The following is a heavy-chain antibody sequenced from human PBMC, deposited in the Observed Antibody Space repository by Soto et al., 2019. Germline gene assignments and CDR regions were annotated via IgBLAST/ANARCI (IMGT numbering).Heavy chain of an antibody. J-gene: IGHJ4*02. Sequence: SETLSLTCTVSGGSISSGGYYWSWIRQHPGKGLEWIGYIYYSGSTYYNPSLKSRVTISVDTSKNQFSLKLSSVTAADTAVYYCARTSDIVVVPAAMYFDYWGQGTLVTVSS. CDR2: IYYSGST. CDR1: GGSISSGGYY. D-gene: IGHD2-2*01. V-gene: IGHV4-31*03. CDR3: ARTSDIVVVPAAMYFDY.